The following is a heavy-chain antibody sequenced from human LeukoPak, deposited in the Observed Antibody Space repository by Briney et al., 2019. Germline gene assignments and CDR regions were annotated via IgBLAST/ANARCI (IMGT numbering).Heavy chain of an antibody. CDR1: GFPFSSYE. D-gene: IGHD3-16*02. CDR2: IDSGGITI. V-gene: IGHV3-48*03. J-gene: IGHJ4*02. CDR3: AGIMITFGGVIVDY. Sequence: GGSLRLSCEGSGFPFSSYEMNWLRQAPGKGLEWVSHIDSGGITIYYADSVKGRFTISRDNAKNSLYLQMNSLRAEDTAVYYCAGIMITFGGVIVDYWGQGTLVTVSS.